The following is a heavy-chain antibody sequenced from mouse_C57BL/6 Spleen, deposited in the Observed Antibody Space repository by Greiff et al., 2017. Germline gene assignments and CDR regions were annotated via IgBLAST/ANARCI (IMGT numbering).Heavy chain of an antibody. V-gene: IGHV1-69*01. CDR3: ASSPRPYYSNSFDY. CDR1: GYTFTSYW. CDR2: IDPSDSYT. J-gene: IGHJ2*01. Sequence: QVQLQQPGAELVMPGASVKLSCKASGYTFTSYWMHWVKQRPGQGLEWIGEIDPSDSYTNYNQKFKGKSTLTVDKSSSTAYMQLSSLTSEDSAVYYCASSPRPYYSNSFDYWGQGTTLTVSS. D-gene: IGHD2-5*01.